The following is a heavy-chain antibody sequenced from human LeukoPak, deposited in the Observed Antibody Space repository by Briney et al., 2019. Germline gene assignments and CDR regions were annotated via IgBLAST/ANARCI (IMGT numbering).Heavy chain of an antibody. J-gene: IGHJ4*02. V-gene: IGHV4-34*01. CDR1: GGSFSGYY. D-gene: IGHD1-26*01. CDR2: INHSGST. Sequence: PSETLSLTCAVYGGSFSGYYWSWIRQPPGKGLEWIGEINHSGSTNYNPSLKSRVTISVDTSKNQFSLKLSSVTAADTAVYYCARWREWELYFDYWGQGTLVTVSS. CDR3: ARWREWELYFDY.